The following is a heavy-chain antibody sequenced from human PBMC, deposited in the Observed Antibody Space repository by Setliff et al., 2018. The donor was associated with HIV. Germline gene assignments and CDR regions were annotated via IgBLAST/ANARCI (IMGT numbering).Heavy chain of an antibody. CDR3: ARGPGPTFYNFWSGYYTGRSFDI. Sequence: SETLSLTCAVYGGSFSDYYWSWIRQPPGKGLEWIGEINHSGSTNYNPSLQSRVTISVDNSKNQFSLMLSSVTAADTALYFCARGPGPTFYNFWSGYYTGRSFDIWGQGTLVTVSS. CDR2: INHSGST. D-gene: IGHD3-3*01. CDR1: GGSFSDYY. V-gene: IGHV4-34*01. J-gene: IGHJ3*02.